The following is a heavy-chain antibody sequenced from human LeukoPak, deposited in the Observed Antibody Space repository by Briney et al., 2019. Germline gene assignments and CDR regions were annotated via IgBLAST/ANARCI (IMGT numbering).Heavy chain of an antibody. CDR1: GFTFSSYW. J-gene: IGHJ3*02. D-gene: IGHD4-17*01. Sequence: GGSLRLSCAASGFTFSSYWMSWVRQAPGKGLEWVSYISSSGSTMYYADSVKGRFTISRDNAKNSLYLQMNSLRAEDTAVYYCASTLYGDYEDAFDIWGQGTMVTVSS. CDR2: ISSSGSTM. CDR3: ASTLYGDYEDAFDI. V-gene: IGHV3-48*04.